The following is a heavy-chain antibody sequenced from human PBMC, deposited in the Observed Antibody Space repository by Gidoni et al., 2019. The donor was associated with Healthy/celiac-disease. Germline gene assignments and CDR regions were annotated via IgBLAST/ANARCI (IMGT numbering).Heavy chain of an antibody. Sequence: EVQLLESGGGFVKPGGSLRLSCAASGFIFSNAWMHWVRQGPGKGLEWVGRIKSKTDSGTTDYAAPVKGRFTISRDDSKNTLYLQMNSLKTEDTAVYYCTTDLGRIDYWGQGTLVTVSS. CDR1: GFIFSNAW. CDR2: IKSKTDSGTT. D-gene: IGHD1-26*01. CDR3: TTDLGRIDY. J-gene: IGHJ4*02. V-gene: IGHV3-15*07.